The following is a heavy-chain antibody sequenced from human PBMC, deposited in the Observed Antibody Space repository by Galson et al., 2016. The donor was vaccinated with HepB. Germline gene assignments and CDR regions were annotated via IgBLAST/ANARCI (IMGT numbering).Heavy chain of an antibody. J-gene: IGHJ4*02. Sequence: SLRLSCAASGFTFSSYAMHWVRQAPGKGLDYVPAISSNGGTTYYADSVKGRFTISRDNSKNTLYLQMGSLRAEDMAVYYCARWGTSSWYDYWGQGTLVTVSS. V-gene: IGHV3-64*02. CDR1: GFTFSSYA. CDR3: ARWGTSSWYDY. CDR2: ISSNGGTT. D-gene: IGHD6-13*01.